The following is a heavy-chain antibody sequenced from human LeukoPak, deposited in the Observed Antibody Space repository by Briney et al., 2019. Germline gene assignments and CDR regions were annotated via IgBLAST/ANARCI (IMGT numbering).Heavy chain of an antibody. CDR2: ISAYNGNT. D-gene: IGHD2-2*01. CDR1: GYTFTSYG. Sequence: ASVKVSCKASGYTFTSYGISWVRQAPGQGLEWMGWISAYNGNTNYAQKLQGRVTMTTDTSTSTAYMELRSLRSDDTAVYYCARAGYAVLGDYYYYGMDVWGQGTTVTISS. CDR3: ARAGYAVLGDYYYYGMDV. J-gene: IGHJ6*02. V-gene: IGHV1-18*01.